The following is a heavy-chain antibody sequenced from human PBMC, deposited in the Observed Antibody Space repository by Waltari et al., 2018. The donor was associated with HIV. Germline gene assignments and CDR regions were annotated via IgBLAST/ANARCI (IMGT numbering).Heavy chain of an antibody. CDR2: IYSNAST. Sequence: EFQLVESGGGLLQAGGYHRLTFPDSGFSFINNYISGVRQAPGKGLEWVSLIYSNASTYYAASVKGRVTISSDNSKNTLYRQMNSRRADDTAVYFCATVLVRTSWVITTAPFDYWGQGTLVTVSS. V-gene: IGHV3-53*01. D-gene: IGHD3-22*01. CDR3: ATVLVRTSWVITTAPFDY. CDR1: GFSFINNY. J-gene: IGHJ4*02.